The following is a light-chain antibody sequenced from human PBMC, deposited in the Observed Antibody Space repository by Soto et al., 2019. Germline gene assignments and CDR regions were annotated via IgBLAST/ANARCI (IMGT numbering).Light chain of an antibody. CDR1: QNINNN. CDR2: YAS. J-gene: IGKJ5*01. Sequence: EVVMTQSPTTLSVSPGDRATLSCWASQNINNNLAWYQQKPGQAPRLLIYYASTKATGIQARFRGSGSGTEFTLTISSLESEDFELYYCQQYYDWPAITFGQGTRLEIK. CDR3: QQYYDWPAIT. V-gene: IGKV3-15*01.